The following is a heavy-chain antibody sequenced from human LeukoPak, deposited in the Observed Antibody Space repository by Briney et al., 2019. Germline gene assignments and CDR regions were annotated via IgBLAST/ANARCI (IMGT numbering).Heavy chain of an antibody. V-gene: IGHV4-30-4*08. D-gene: IGHD3-22*01. CDR1: GGSISSSSYY. J-gene: IGHJ4*02. CDR2: IYYSGST. Sequence: SETLSLTCTVSGGSISSSSYYWGWIRQPPGKGLEWIGYIYYSGSTYYNPSLKSRVTISVDTSKNQFSLKLSSVTAADTAVYYCAREGYYYDSSGYSGYYFDYWGQGTLVTVSS. CDR3: AREGYYYDSSGYSGYYFDY.